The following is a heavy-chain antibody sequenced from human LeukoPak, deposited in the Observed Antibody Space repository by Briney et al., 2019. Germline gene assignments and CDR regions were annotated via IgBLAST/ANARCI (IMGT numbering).Heavy chain of an antibody. J-gene: IGHJ6*03. Sequence: GGSLRLSCAASGFTFSSYEMNWVRQAPGKGLEWVSYISSSGSTIYYADSVKGRFTISRDNAKNSLYLQMNSLRAEDTAVYYCARGPNVTAANPLYYYYYMDVWGKGTTATVSS. CDR2: ISSSGSTI. V-gene: IGHV3-48*03. CDR1: GFTFSSYE. CDR3: ARGPNVTAANPLYYYYYMDV. D-gene: IGHD6-13*01.